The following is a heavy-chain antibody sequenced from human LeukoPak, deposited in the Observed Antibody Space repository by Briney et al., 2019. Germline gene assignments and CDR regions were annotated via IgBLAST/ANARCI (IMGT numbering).Heavy chain of an antibody. D-gene: IGHD3-3*01. CDR2: ISYDGSNK. CDR3: AKDPRFLEWSIIGAFDI. V-gene: IGHV3-30*18. CDR1: GYG. Sequence: GGSLRLSCAASGYGMHWVRQAPGKGLEWVAVISYDGSNKYYADSVKGRFTISRDNSKNTLYLQMNSLRAEDTAVYYCAKDPRFLEWSIIGAFDIWGQGTMVTVSS. J-gene: IGHJ3*02.